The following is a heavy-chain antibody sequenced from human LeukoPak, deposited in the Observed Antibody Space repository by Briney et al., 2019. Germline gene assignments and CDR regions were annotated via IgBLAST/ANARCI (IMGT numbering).Heavy chain of an antibody. CDR3: ARGYCSGGSCYTYLHFDY. J-gene: IGHJ4*02. D-gene: IGHD2-15*01. Sequence: PSQTLSLTCTVSGGSISSGGYYWSWIRQHPGKGLEWIGYIYYSGSTYYNPSLKSRVTISVDRSKNQFSLKLSSVAAADTAVYYCARGYCSGGSCYTYLHFDYWGQGTLVTVSS. V-gene: IGHV4-31*03. CDR2: IYYSGST. CDR1: GGSISSGGYY.